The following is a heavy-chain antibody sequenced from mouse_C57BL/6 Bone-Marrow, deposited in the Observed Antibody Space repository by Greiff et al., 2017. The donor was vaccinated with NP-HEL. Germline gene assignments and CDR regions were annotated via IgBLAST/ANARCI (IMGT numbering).Heavy chain of an antibody. Sequence: QVQLQHPGAVLVKPGASVKLCCTASGYTFTRYWVRWVKRRPGRGLVWIGRIDPNSGGTKYNEKFKSKATLTVDKPSSTAYMQLSSLTSEDSAVYYCARGGGYYGDYWGQGTTLTVSS. CDR3: ARGGGYYGDY. CDR1: GYTFTRYW. CDR2: IDPNSGGT. V-gene: IGHV1-72*01. J-gene: IGHJ2*01. D-gene: IGHD1-1*01.